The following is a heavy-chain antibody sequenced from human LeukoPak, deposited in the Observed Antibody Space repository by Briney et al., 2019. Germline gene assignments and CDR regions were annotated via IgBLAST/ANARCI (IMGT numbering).Heavy chain of an antibody. CDR3: AKGLGKSSGWATLDY. CDR1: GFTFSSYA. Sequence: GGSLRLSCAASGFTFSSYAMSWVRHAPGKGLEWGSGINWNSNSIGYADSVKGRFTISRDNAKNSLYLQMNSLRAEDTAFYYCAKGLGKSSGWATLDYWGQGTLVTVSS. D-gene: IGHD6-19*01. CDR2: INWNSNSI. J-gene: IGHJ4*02. V-gene: IGHV3-9*01.